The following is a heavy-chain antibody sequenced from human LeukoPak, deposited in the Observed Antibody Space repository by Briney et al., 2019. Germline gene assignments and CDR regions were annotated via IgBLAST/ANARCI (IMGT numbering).Heavy chain of an antibody. CDR1: GFTFSSYW. Sequence: QPGGSLRLSCAVSGFTFSSYWMSWVRQAPGNGPEWVANIKEDEGEKNYVDSVKGRFTISRDSAKNSLYLQMNSLRAEDTAVYYCARVGSGSSYRPFDYWGQGTLVTVSS. D-gene: IGHD3-10*01. J-gene: IGHJ4*02. CDR3: ARVGSGSSYRPFDY. CDR2: IKEDEGEK. V-gene: IGHV3-7*01.